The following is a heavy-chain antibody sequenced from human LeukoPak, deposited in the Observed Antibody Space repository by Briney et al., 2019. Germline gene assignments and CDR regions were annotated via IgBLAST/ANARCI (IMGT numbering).Heavy chain of an antibody. CDR2: INSDGSST. CDR3: ARLFRAVDY. V-gene: IGHV3-74*01. CDR1: GFTFSDYY. Sequence: GGSLRLSCAASGFTFSDYYVNWIRQAPGKGLVWVSRINSDGSSTSYADSVKGRFTISRDNAKNTLYLQMNSLRAEDTAVYYCARLFRAVDYWGQGTLVTVSS. D-gene: IGHD2-21*01. J-gene: IGHJ4*02.